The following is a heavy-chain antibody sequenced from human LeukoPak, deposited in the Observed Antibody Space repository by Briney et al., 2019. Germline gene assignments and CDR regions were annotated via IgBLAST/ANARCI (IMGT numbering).Heavy chain of an antibody. CDR2: INIGGTNT. J-gene: IGHJ5*02. CDR3: ATDGAGFDT. V-gene: IGHV3-11*01. CDR1: GFTFSDYY. Sequence: GGSLRLSCAASGFTFSDYYMSWVRQAPGKGLEWLSYINIGGTNTHYADSVKGRFTISRDNAKKSLYLQMNNLRAEDTAVYYCATDGAGFDTWGQGVLVTVSS.